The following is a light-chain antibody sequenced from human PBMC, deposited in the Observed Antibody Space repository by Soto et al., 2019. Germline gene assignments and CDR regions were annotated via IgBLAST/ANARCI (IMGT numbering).Light chain of an antibody. Sequence: QSVLTQPASVSGSPGQSITVSCTGTSGDVGGSNHVAWYQQHPGKAPKLMVYEVIHRPSGVSNRFSGSKSGNTASLTISGLQAEDEADYYCISYISSSTSYVFGTGTKVTVL. CDR2: EVI. CDR3: ISYISSSTSYV. CDR1: SGDVGGSNH. J-gene: IGLJ1*01. V-gene: IGLV2-14*01.